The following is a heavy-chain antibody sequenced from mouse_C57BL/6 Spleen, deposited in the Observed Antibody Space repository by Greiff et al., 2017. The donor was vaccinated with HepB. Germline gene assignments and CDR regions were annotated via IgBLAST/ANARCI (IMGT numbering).Heavy chain of an antibody. Sequence: QVQLKQSGAELARPGASVKLSCKASGYTFTSYGISWVKQRTGQGLEWIGEIYPRSGNTYYNEKFKGKATLTADKSSSTAYMELRSLTSEDSAVYFCARSGSTMVTHWYFDVWGTGTTVTVSS. V-gene: IGHV1-81*01. CDR1: GYTFTSYG. CDR2: IYPRSGNT. CDR3: ARSGSTMVTHWYFDV. J-gene: IGHJ1*03. D-gene: IGHD2-2*01.